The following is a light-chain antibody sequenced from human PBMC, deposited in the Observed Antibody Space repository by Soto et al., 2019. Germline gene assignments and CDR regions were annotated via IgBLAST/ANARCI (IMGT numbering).Light chain of an antibody. Sequence: EVVLTQSPGTLSLCTGERATLSCRASQSVSSSYLAWYQQKPGQAPRLLIYGASSRATGIPDRFSGSGSGTDFTLTISRLEPEDFAVYYCQQYGSSRWTFGQGTKVDNK. CDR3: QQYGSSRWT. J-gene: IGKJ1*01. CDR1: QSVSSSY. CDR2: GAS. V-gene: IGKV3-20*01.